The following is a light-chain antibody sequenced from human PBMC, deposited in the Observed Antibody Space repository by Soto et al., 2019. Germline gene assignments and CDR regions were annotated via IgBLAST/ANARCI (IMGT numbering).Light chain of an antibody. CDR1: NSDAGGYNY. CDR2: EVR. J-gene: IGLJ1*01. CDR3: TSYTSSSPYV. V-gene: IGLV2-14*01. Sequence: QSVLTHPASVSESPGQAITISCTGTNSDAGGYNYVSWYQQHPGKAPKLMIYEVRNRPSGISNRFSGSKSGNTASLTISGLQAEDEADYYCTSYTSSSPYVFGAGTKVTVL.